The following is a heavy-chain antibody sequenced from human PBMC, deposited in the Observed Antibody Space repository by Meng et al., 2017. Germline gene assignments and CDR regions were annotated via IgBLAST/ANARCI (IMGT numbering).Heavy chain of an antibody. Sequence: QGQLPESGAGLAKPSGTLSLRCAVYVGSSSTYNWWSWVRQSPEKGLELIGEIYHSGRTNYNPSLTSRVTMSADKSKKQISMNLSSVTAADTAVYYCATSGDNSGFYLGYWGPGILVTVSS. CDR1: VGSSSTYNW. J-gene: IGHJ4*02. CDR3: ATSGDNSGFYLGY. D-gene: IGHD3-22*01. V-gene: IGHV4-4*02. CDR2: IYHSGRT.